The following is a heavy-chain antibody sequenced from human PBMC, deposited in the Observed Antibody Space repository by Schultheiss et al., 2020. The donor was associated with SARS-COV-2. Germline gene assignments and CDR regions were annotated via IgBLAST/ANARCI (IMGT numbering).Heavy chain of an antibody. CDR2: INHSGST. D-gene: IGHD2-15*01. J-gene: IGHJ3*02. Sequence: SETLSLTCTVSGGSISSYYWSWIRQPPGKGLEWIGEINHSGSTNYNPSLKSRVTISVDTSKNQFSLKLSSVTAADTAVYYCAKEWYCSGGSCYSHAFDIWGQGTMVTVSS. CDR3: AKEWYCSGGSCYSHAFDI. CDR1: GGSISSYY. V-gene: IGHV4-34*01.